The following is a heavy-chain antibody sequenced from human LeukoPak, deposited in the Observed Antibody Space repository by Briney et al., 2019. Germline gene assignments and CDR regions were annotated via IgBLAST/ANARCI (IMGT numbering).Heavy chain of an antibody. V-gene: IGHV3-64D*06. CDR1: GFTFSTYA. CDR2: INSDGSST. D-gene: IGHD6-25*01. CDR3: VRPRETSAACEAFRY. Sequence: GGSLRLSCSASGFTFSTYAMYWVRQAPGQGLEYVSAINSDGSSTYYADSVRGRFTISRDNFKNTLYLQMSSLRDEDTAVYYCVRPRETSAACEAFRYWGQGTLVTVSS. J-gene: IGHJ4*02.